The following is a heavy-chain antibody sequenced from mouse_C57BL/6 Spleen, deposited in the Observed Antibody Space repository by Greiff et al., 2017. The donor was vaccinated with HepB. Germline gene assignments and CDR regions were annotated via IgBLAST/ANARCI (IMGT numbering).Heavy chain of an antibody. J-gene: IGHJ3*01. CDR2: IYPCRGST. V-gene: IGHV1-55*01. CDR3: ARGDAWFAY. Sequence: VQPQQPGAELVKPGASVKMSCKASGYTFPSHWLTWVKPRPGPGLEWIGDIYPCRGSTNYHEEFKSKATLTVDTSSSTAYMQRSSPTSEDSAVYYCARGDAWFAYWGQGTLVTVSA. CDR1: GYTFPSHW.